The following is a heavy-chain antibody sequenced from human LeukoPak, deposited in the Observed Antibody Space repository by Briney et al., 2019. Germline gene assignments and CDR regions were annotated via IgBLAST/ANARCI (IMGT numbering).Heavy chain of an antibody. Sequence: GGSLRLSCAASGFTFSSYWMNWARQAPGKGLEWVASINHNGNVNYYVDSVKGRFTISRDNAKDSLYLQMNSLRAEGTAVYYCVRWSRSLWFDPWGRGTLVTVSS. CDR1: GFTFSSYW. V-gene: IGHV3-7*03. D-gene: IGHD6-6*01. CDR2: INHNGNVN. CDR3: VRWSRSLWFDP. J-gene: IGHJ5*01.